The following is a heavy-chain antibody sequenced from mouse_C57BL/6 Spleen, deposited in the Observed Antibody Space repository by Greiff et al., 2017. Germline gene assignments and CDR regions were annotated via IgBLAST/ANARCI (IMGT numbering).Heavy chain of an antibody. J-gene: IGHJ3*01. V-gene: IGHV1-64*01. Sequence: QVHVKQPGAELVKPGASVKLSCKASGYTFTSYWMHWVKQRPGQGLEWIGMIHPNSGSTNYNEKFKSKATLTVDKSSSTAYMQLSSLTSEDSAVYYCAREGYDYDGFAYWGQGTLVTVSA. D-gene: IGHD2-4*01. CDR1: GYTFTSYW. CDR3: AREGYDYDGFAY. CDR2: IHPNSGST.